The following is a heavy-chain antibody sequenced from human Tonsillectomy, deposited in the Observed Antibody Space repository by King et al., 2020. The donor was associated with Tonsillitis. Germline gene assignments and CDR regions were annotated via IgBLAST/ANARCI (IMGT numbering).Heavy chain of an antibody. CDR2: ISNEGSNK. Sequence: VQLVESGGRVVRPGGSRKLSGAASGFTFSSYAMHWVGQAPGKGLEGVPVISNEGSNKSYAASVMGRFTISRDNSKNTLYLQMNSLRVEDTAVYYCARFRGPDAFDFWGQGTMVTVSS. J-gene: IGHJ3*01. D-gene: IGHD5-12*01. CDR1: GFTFSSYA. V-gene: IGHV3-30*04. CDR3: ARFRGPDAFDF.